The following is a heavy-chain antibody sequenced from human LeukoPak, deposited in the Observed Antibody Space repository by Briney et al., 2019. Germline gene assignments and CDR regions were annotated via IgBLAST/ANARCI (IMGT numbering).Heavy chain of an antibody. CDR3: AKGGSAPTFLGYYYGMDV. CDR2: ISGSGGST. V-gene: IGHV3-23*01. J-gene: IGHJ6*02. Sequence: GGSLRLPCAASGFTFSSYAMSWVRQAPGKGLEWVSAISGSGGSTYYADSVKGRFTISRDNSKNTLYLQMNSLRAEDTAVYYCAKGGSAPTFLGYYYGMDVWGQGTTVTVSS. D-gene: IGHD7-27*01. CDR1: GFTFSSYA.